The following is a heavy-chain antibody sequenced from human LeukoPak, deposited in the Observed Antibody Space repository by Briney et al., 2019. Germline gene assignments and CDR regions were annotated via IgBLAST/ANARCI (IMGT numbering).Heavy chain of an antibody. CDR2: IYSDGGT. Sequence: GGSLRLSCAASGFTVSGNYMSWVRQAPGKGLDWVSVIYSDGGTYYADSVKGRFTISRDNAKNSLYLQMNSLSAEDAAVYYCARDPRRFSLGYYHSSHGYNGMDVWGQGTTVTVSS. CDR1: GFTVSGNY. V-gene: IGHV3-53*01. J-gene: IGHJ6*02. CDR3: ARDPRRFSLGYYHSSHGYNGMDV. D-gene: IGHD3-3*01.